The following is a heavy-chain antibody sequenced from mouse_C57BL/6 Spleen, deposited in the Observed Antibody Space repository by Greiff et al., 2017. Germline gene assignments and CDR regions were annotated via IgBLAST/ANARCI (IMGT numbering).Heavy chain of an antibody. CDR3: ARGDGSSPYDC. V-gene: IGHV2-2*01. CDR2: IWSGGST. Sequence: QVQLQQSGPGLVQPSQSLSITCTVSGFSLTSYGVHWVRQSPGKGLEWLGVIWSGGSTDYNAAFISRLSISKDNSKSQVFFKMNSLQSEDTAIYYCARGDGSSPYDCWGQGTTLTVSS. D-gene: IGHD1-1*01. J-gene: IGHJ2*01. CDR1: GFSLTSYG.